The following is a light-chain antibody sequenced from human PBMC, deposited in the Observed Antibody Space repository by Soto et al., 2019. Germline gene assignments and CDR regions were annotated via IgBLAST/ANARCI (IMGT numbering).Light chain of an antibody. Sequence: QSVLTQPRSVSGSPGQSITISCTGTSSDVGGYNYVSWYQQLPGTAPKLLIYGDSNRPSGVPDRFSGSNSGTSASLAITGLQAEDEADYYCQSYDSSLSGYVFGTGTKVTVL. V-gene: IGLV1-40*01. CDR1: SSDVGGYNY. J-gene: IGLJ1*01. CDR2: GDS. CDR3: QSYDSSLSGYV.